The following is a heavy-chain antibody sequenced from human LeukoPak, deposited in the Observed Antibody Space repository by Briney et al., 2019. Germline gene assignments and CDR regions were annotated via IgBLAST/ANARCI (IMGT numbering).Heavy chain of an antibody. CDR2: ISGSAYST. CDR3: AKETVAAPPIDY. Sequence: PGGSLRLSCAASGFTFSSYAMSWVRQAPGKGLEWVSAISGSAYSTYYADSVKDRFTISRDNSKNTLYLQMNSLRAEDTAVYYCAKETVAAPPIDYWGQGTLVTVSS. J-gene: IGHJ4*02. D-gene: IGHD6-19*01. V-gene: IGHV3-23*01. CDR1: GFTFSSYA.